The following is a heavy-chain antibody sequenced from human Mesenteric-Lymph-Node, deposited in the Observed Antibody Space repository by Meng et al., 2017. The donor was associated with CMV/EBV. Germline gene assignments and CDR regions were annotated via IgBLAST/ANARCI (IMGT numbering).Heavy chain of an antibody. CDR2: INWNGRST. V-gene: IGHV3-20*04. CDR3: ARSTGFANLDN. D-gene: IGHD2-2*01. CDR1: GFRFDDYG. Sequence: GESLKISCEASGFRFDDYGMNWVRQRPGKGLEWVSGINWNGRSTDYVDSVKGRFTISRDNAKNSLSLQMNSLRVEDTAVYYCARSTGFANLDNWGQGTLVTVSS. J-gene: IGHJ4*02.